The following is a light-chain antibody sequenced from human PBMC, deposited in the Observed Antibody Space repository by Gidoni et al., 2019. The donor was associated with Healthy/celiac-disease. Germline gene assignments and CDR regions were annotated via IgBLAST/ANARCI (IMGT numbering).Light chain of an antibody. CDR3: QQLNSYPPT. CDR2: AAS. V-gene: IGKV1-9*01. CDR1: QGISSY. J-gene: IGKJ4*01. Sequence: DIQLTQSPSFLSASVGDRVTITCRASQGISSYLAWYQQKPGKAPKLLIYAASTFQSGVPSRFSGSGSVTEFTLTISSLQPEDFATYYCQQLNSYPPTFXGXTKVEIK.